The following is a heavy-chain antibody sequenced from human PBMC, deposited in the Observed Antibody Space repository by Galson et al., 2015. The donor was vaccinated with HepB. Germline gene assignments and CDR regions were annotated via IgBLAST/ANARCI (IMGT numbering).Heavy chain of an antibody. CDR2: VRRSGGTT. J-gene: IGHJ4*02. Sequence: SLRLSCAASGFTFSNYDMNWVRQAPGKGLEWVSGVRRSGGTTGYADAVKGRFTISRDNSKNTVFLQMNSLRAEDTAVYYCAKGGSGCDGVTCYTWFFDRWVQGTLVTVSS. V-gene: IGHV3-23*01. D-gene: IGHD2-15*01. CDR3: AKGGSGCDGVTCYTWFFDR. CDR1: GFTFSNYD.